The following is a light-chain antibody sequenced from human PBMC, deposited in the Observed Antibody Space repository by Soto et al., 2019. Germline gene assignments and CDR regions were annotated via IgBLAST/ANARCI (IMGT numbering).Light chain of an antibody. CDR1: QSVFHTSYNRNY. Sequence: DFVMTQSPDSLAVSLGERAAINCKSSQSVFHTSYNRNYLTWYQQKPGQPPKLLFYWASTRASGVPDRFSGSGSGTDFTLTIRGLQPEDVAFYYCQQYRLAPYSFGQGTKLEIK. CDR2: WAS. V-gene: IGKV4-1*01. CDR3: QQYRLAPYS. J-gene: IGKJ2*03.